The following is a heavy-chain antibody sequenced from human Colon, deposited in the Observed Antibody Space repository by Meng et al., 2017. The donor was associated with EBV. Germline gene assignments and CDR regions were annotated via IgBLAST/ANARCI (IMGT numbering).Heavy chain of an antibody. CDR3: ARGPSRWLQFSFDY. D-gene: IGHD5-24*01. CDR2: IYYSGST. CDR1: GGSISSGCYY. V-gene: IGHV4-31*02. J-gene: IGHJ4*02. Sequence: HHQYSGPVRAKPSQTRSPNWTCSGGSISSGCYYRSWIRQHPGKGLEWIVYIYYSGSTYYNPSLKSRVTISIDTSKNQFSLKLSSVTAADTAVYYCARGPSRWLQFSFDYWGQGTLVTVSS.